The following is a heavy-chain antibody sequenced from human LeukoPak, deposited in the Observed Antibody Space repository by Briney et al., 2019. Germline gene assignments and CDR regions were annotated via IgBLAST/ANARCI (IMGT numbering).Heavy chain of an antibody. J-gene: IGHJ5*02. Sequence: SETLSLTCSVSGTSMDYFYLAWLRQAAGKGLEWIGRIYSSGSTNYSPSLKSRVAMSVDTSKSQFYLRLTSVTAADTAFYYCARITATTEGPFDPWGQGILATVSS. CDR2: IYSSGST. CDR3: ARITATTEGPFDP. CDR1: GTSMDYFY. D-gene: IGHD4-17*01. V-gene: IGHV4-4*07.